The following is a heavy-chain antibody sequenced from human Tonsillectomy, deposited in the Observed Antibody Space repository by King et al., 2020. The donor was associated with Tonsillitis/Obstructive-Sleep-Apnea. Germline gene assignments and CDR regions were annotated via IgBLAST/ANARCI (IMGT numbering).Heavy chain of an antibody. CDR1: GFTFSSYI. CDR3: ARDPTVVVVAATPYFDY. J-gene: IGHJ4*02. CDR2: ISSSGRYI. D-gene: IGHD2-15*01. Sequence: VQLVESGGGLVKPGGSLRLSCAASGFTFSSYIMNWVRQAPGKGLEWVSSISSSGRYILYAESVKGLFTISRDNAKKSLYLQMNSLRADDTAVYYCARDPTVVVVAATPYFDYWGQGTLVTVSS. V-gene: IGHV3-21*01.